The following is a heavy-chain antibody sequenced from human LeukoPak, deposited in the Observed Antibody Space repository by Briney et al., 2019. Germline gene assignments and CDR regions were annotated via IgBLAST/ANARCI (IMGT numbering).Heavy chain of an antibody. CDR3: ARASKSSSCLDY. J-gene: IGHJ4*02. D-gene: IGHD6-13*01. V-gene: IGHV3-33*01. CDR2: IWYDGSNK. CDR1: GFTFSSYG. Sequence: QPGGSPRLSCAASGFTFSSYGMHWVRQAPGKGLEWVAVIWYDGSNKYYADSVKGRFTISRDNSKNTLYLQMNSLRAEDTAVYYCARASKSSSCLDYWGQGTLVTVSS.